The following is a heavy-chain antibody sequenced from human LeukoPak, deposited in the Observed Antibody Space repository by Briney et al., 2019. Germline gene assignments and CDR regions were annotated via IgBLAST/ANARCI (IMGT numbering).Heavy chain of an antibody. D-gene: IGHD2-15*01. Sequence: SETLSLTCTVSGGSMSSYYWNWIRQPPGKGLEWIGYIYYSGTTNYNPSLKSRVSMSVDTSKTHLSLNLTSVTAADTAVYYCARYCSGVTCNWVDPWGQGTLVTVSS. J-gene: IGHJ5*02. V-gene: IGHV4-59*12. CDR3: ARYCSGVTCNWVDP. CDR2: IYYSGTT. CDR1: GGSMSSYY.